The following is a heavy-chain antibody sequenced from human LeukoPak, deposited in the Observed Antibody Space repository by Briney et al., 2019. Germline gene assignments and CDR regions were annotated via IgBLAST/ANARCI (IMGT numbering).Heavy chain of an antibody. CDR1: GYTFTGYY. V-gene: IGHV1-2*02. CDR2: INPNSGGT. J-gene: IGHJ6*02. CDR3: ARGYDRIAARPNYYYGMDV. Sequence: GASVTVSCMASGYTFTGYYMHWVRQAPGPGLEWMGWINPNSGGTNYAQKFQGRVTMTRDTSISTAYMELSRLRSDDTAVYYCARGYDRIAARPNYYYGMDVWGQGTTVTVSS. D-gene: IGHD6-6*01.